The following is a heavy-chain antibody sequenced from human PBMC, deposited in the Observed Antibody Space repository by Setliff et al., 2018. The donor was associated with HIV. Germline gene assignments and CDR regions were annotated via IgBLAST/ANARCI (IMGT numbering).Heavy chain of an antibody. CDR3: AHVNYYRDVNFDS. CDR2: IYWDDDP. CDR1: GFSLSSIGVG. V-gene: IGHV2-5*02. Sequence: SGPTLVNPTQPLTLTCTFSGFSLSSIGVGVGWIRQPPGKALEWLALIYWDDDPRYNSSLKNRLTITKDTSKNQVVLTMTVMDPVDTATYYCAHVNYYRDVNFDSWGQGSLVTAPQ. J-gene: IGHJ4*01. D-gene: IGHD3-10*01.